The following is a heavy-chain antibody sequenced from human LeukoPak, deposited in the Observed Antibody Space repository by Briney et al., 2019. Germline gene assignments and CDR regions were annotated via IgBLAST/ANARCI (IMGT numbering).Heavy chain of an antibody. Sequence: ETLSLTCAVYGGSFSGYYWSWIRQPPGKGLEWIGEMNHSGSTNYNPSLKSRVTISVDTSKNQFSLKLSSVTAADTAVHYCARGLGYSSSWYHYWGQGTLVTVSS. CDR2: MNHSGST. V-gene: IGHV4-34*01. CDR3: ARGLGYSSSWYHY. CDR1: GGSFSGYY. J-gene: IGHJ4*02. D-gene: IGHD6-13*01.